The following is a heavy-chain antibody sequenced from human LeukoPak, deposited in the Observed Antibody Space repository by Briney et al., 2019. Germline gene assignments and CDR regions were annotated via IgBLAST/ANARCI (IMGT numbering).Heavy chain of an antibody. D-gene: IGHD1-26*01. CDR1: GFTFSSYG. CDR3: TRGLRSGGSPFDY. V-gene: IGHV3-30*02. CDR2: IRYDGSNK. Sequence: GGSLRLSCAASGFTFSSYGMHWVRQAPGKGLEWVAFIRYDGSNKYYADSVNGRFTISRDNSRNTLYLQMNSLKTEDTAVYYCTRGLRSGGSPFDYWGQGTLVTVSS. J-gene: IGHJ4*02.